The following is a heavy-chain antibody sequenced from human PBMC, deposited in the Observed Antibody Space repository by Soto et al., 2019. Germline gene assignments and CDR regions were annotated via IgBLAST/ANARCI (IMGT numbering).Heavy chain of an antibody. V-gene: IGHV3-30*18. CDR2: IPYAGSNK. Sequence: PGGSLRLSCAASGFTFNSYGMHWVRQAPGKGLEWVAVIPYAGSNKYYADSVKGRFTISRDNSKSKLYLQMNSLRAEDTAVYYCAKERSTFVDYWGQGTLVTVSS. J-gene: IGHJ4*02. CDR1: GFTFNSYG. CDR3: AKERSTFVDY.